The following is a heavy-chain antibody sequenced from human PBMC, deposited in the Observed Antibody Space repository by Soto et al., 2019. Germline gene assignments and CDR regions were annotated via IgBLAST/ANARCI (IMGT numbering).Heavy chain of an antibody. CDR3: ALTVPSPTYYFDY. D-gene: IGHD4-4*01. CDR2: ISGSGGST. Sequence: GGSLRLSCAASGFTFSSYAMSWVRQAPEKGLEWVSAISGSGGSTYYADSVKGRFTISRDNSKNTLYLQMNSLRAEDTAVYYCALTVPSPTYYFDYWGQGTLVTVSS. CDR1: GFTFSSYA. J-gene: IGHJ4*02. V-gene: IGHV3-23*01.